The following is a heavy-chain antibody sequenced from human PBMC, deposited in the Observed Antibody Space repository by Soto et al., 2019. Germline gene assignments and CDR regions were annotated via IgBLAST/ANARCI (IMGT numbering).Heavy chain of an antibody. CDR1: GFTLRNYA. CDR3: AKRPAGPDAYYFEH. CDR2: IGSGGTL. V-gene: IGHV3-23*01. Sequence: GSLRLSCAASGFTLRNYAMSWVRQAPGKGLEWVSTIGSGGTLFYADSAKGRFTISRDNSKNTLPLQMNSLRAEDTAVYYCAKRPAGPDAYYFEHRGQGAPVTVSS. J-gene: IGHJ4*02. D-gene: IGHD3-9*01.